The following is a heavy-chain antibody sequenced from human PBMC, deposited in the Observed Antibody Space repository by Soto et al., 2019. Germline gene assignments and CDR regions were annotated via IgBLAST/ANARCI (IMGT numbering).Heavy chain of an antibody. V-gene: IGHV4-59*01. CDR2: IYYSGST. Sequence: ETLSLTCTVSGGSSSSYYWSWIRQPPGKGLEWIGYIYYSGSTNYNPSLKSRVTISVDTSKNQFSLKLSSVTAADTAVYYCARETPLYGDYVSDAFDIWGQGTMVTVSS. D-gene: IGHD4-17*01. CDR1: GGSSSSYY. CDR3: ARETPLYGDYVSDAFDI. J-gene: IGHJ3*02.